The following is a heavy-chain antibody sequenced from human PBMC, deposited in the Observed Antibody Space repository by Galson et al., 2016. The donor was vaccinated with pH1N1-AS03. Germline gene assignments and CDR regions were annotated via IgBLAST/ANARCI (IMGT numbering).Heavy chain of an antibody. CDR3: ARSDYGDYVDY. CDR2: INAGNGDT. V-gene: IGHV1-3*01. CDR1: GYTFTSYA. Sequence: SCKASGYTFTSYAMHWVRQAPGQGLEWMGWINAGNGDTKYSQKCQGRVTITRDTSASMAYMGLSSLRSEDTVVYYCARSDYGDYVDYWGQGTLVTVSS. J-gene: IGHJ4*02. D-gene: IGHD4-17*01.